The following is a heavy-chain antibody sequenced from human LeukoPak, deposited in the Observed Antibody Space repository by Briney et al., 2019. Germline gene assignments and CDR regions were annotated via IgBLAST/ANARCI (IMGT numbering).Heavy chain of an antibody. CDR1: GFTFSSYA. D-gene: IGHD5-24*01. Sequence: GGSLRLSCAASGFTFSSYAVHWVRQAPGKGLEWVAVISYDGSNKYYADSVKGRFTISRDNSKNTLYLQMNSLRAEDTAVYYCARGLRWLPQITPGDYWGQGTLVTVSS. J-gene: IGHJ4*02. CDR3: ARGLRWLPQITPGDY. CDR2: ISYDGSNK. V-gene: IGHV3-30-3*01.